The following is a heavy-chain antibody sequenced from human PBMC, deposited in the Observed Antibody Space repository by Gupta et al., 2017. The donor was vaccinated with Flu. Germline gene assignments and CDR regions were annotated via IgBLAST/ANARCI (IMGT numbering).Heavy chain of an antibody. CDR2: ISGSGGST. CDR3: AKEYCSSTSCLPPGHFDY. D-gene: IGHD2-2*01. CDR1: GFTFSSYA. J-gene: IGHJ4*02. Sequence: EVQLLESGGGLVQPGGSLRLSCAASGFTFSSYAMSWVRQAPGKGLEWVSAISGSGGSTYYADSVKGRFTISRDNSKNTLYLQMNSLRAEDTAVYYCAKEYCSSTSCLPPGHFDYWGQGTLVTVSS. V-gene: IGHV3-23*01.